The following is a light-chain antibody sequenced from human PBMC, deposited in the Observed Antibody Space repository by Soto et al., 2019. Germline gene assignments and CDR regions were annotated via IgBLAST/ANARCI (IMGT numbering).Light chain of an antibody. CDR1: SSNIGANYD. CDR2: ANS. Sequence: QSVLTQPPSVSGAPGQRVTISCTGSSSNIGANYDVHWYLQLPGTAPKLLIYANSNRPSGVPGRFSGSKSGTSASLAITGLQAEDEADYYCQSYDSSLSGYVFGTGTKLTVL. J-gene: IGLJ1*01. CDR3: QSYDSSLSGYV. V-gene: IGLV1-40*01.